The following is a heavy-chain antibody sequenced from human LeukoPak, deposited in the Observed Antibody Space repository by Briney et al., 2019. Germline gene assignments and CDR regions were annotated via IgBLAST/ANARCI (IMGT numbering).Heavy chain of an antibody. Sequence: SETLSLTCTVSGGSISSSSYYWGWIRQPPGKGLEWIGSIYYSGSTYYNPSLKSRVTISVDTSKNQFSLKLSSVTAADTAVYYCARVCRVDILTGYTLVYFDYWGQGTLVTVSS. CDR3: ARVCRVDILTGYTLVYFDY. J-gene: IGHJ4*02. D-gene: IGHD3-9*01. CDR1: GGSISSSSYY. V-gene: IGHV4-39*07. CDR2: IYYSGST.